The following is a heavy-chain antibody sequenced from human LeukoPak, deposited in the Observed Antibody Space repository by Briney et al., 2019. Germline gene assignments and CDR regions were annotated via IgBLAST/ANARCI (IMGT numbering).Heavy chain of an antibody. D-gene: IGHD5-18*01. V-gene: IGHV4-59*01. Sequence: NPSETLSLTCSVSGDSISTYHWNWIRKSPGKGLEWIAFMQSSGNSNYNPSLKSRVTMFVDTSKNQFVLNLRSVTAADTGVYYCARDKRHSYGRYFAHWGQGMLVTVSS. CDR3: ARDKRHSYGRYFAH. J-gene: IGHJ4*02. CDR1: GDSISTYH. CDR2: MQSSGNS.